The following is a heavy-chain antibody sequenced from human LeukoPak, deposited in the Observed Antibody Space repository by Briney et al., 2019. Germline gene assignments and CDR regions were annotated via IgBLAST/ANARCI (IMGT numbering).Heavy chain of an antibody. J-gene: IGHJ5*02. CDR2: INTDGSGA. V-gene: IGHV3-74*01. CDR3: ARDLMTTNWFDP. CDR1: GFTFSSYW. D-gene: IGHD4-11*01. Sequence: GGSLRLSCAASGFTFSSYWMHWVRQAPGKGLVWVSHINTDGSGANYADSVKGRFTISRDNAMNTLYLQMNSLRAEDTAVYYCARDLMTTNWFDPWGQGTLVTVSS.